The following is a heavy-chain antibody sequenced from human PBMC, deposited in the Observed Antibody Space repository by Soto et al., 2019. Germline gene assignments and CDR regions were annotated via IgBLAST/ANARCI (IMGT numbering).Heavy chain of an antibody. D-gene: IGHD6-19*01. CDR2: ISNNGGST. CDR1: RFTFSDYY. J-gene: IGHJ6*02. CDR3: ARDRHSSGWYFGMDV. V-gene: IGHV3-64*02. Sequence: PGGSLRLSCAVSRFTFSDYYMSWIRQAPGKGLEYVSGISNNGGSTYYADSVKGRFTISRDNSKNTLYLQMGSLRAEDMAVYYCARDRHSSGWYFGMDVWGQGTTVTVSS.